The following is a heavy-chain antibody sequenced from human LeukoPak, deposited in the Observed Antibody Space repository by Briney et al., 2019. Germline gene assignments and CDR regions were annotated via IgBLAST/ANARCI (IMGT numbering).Heavy chain of an antibody. J-gene: IGHJ4*02. CDR2: IIPILGIA. CDR1: GGTYSRYA. V-gene: IGHV1-69*04. D-gene: IGHD6-19*01. CDR3: ARDLKYSSGWYLVFDY. Sequence: SVKDSCKASGGTYSRYAISWVRPAPGQGREWMGRIIPILGIANYAQKFQGRVTITADKSTSTAYMELSSLRSEDTAVYYCARDLKYSSGWYLVFDYWGQGTLVTVSS.